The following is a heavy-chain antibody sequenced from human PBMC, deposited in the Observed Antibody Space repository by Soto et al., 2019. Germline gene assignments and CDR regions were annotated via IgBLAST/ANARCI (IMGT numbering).Heavy chain of an antibody. CDR1: GGSISSGGYY. CDR2: IYYSGST. V-gene: IGHV4-31*03. D-gene: IGHD3-10*01. CDR3: ARETRGYGSGSLGFDY. Sequence: QVQLQESGPGLVKPSQTLSLTCSVSGGSISSGGYYWNWIRQHPGKGLEWIGYIYYSGSTYYNPSLKSRVTMSVDTSKDQFSLSLSSVTAADTAVYYCARETRGYGSGSLGFDYWGQGTLGTVSA. J-gene: IGHJ4*02.